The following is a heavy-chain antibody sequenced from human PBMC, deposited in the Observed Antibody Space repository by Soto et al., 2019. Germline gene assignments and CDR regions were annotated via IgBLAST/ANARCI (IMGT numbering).Heavy chain of an antibody. J-gene: IGHJ3*02. CDR2: INPNSGGT. V-gene: IGHV1-2*04. CDR3: ARGVAVAGTGDAFDI. Sequence: QVPLVQSGAEVKKPGASVKVSCKASGYTFTGYYMHWVRQAPGQGLEWMGWINPNSGGTNYAQKFQGWVTMTRDTSISTAYMELSRLRSDDTAVYYCARGVAVAGTGDAFDIWGQGTMVTVSS. D-gene: IGHD6-19*01. CDR1: GYTFTGYY.